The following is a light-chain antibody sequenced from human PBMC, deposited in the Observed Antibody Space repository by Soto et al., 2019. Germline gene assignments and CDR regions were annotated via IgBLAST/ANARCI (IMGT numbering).Light chain of an antibody. CDR2: EGS. CDR3: CSYAGSYSFV. V-gene: IGLV2-23*01. Sequence: QSVLTQPASVSGSPGQSITISCTGTSSDVGSYNLVSWYQQHPGKAPKLMIYEGSKRPSGVSNRFSGSKSGNTASLTISGRQAEDEADYYCCSYAGSYSFVFGTGTKVTV. CDR1: SSDVGSYNL. J-gene: IGLJ1*01.